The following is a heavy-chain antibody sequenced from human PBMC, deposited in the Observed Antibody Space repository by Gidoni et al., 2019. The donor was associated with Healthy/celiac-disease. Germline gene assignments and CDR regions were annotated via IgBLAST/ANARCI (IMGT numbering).Heavy chain of an antibody. V-gene: IGHV3-30*18. CDR2: ISYDGSNK. CDR3: AKDAPPGSRDYYYYMDV. J-gene: IGHJ6*03. Sequence: QVQLVESGGGVVQPGRSLRLSCAASGFTFSSYGMHWVRQAPGKGLEWGAVISYDGSNKYYADSVKGRFTISRDNSKNTLYLQMNSLRAEDTAVYYCAKDAPPGSRDYYYYMDVWGKGTTVTVSS. CDR1: GFTFSSYG. D-gene: IGHD3-10*01.